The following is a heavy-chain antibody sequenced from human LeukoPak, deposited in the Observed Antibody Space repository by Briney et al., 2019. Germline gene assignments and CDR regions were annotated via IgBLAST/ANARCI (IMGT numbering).Heavy chain of an antibody. CDR2: ITGGGDYR. V-gene: IGHV3-23*01. CDR1: GFSFSNYA. J-gene: IGHJ4*02. D-gene: IGHD3-10*01. CDR3: ARDSGRFGEHPPGY. Sequence: GGSLRLSCAASGFSFSNYAMTWVRQAPGRGLEWVSAITGGGDYRYYADSVKGRFTISRDNSKNTLFLQMDSLRAEDTAVYYCARDSGRFGEHPPGYWGQGTLVTVSS.